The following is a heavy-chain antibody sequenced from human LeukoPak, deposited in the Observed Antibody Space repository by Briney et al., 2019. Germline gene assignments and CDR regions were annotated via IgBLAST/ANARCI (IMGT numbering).Heavy chain of an antibody. Sequence: GGSLRLSCVASGITFSSYAMSWVRQAPGKGPEWVSVISNTGESTYYVDSVKGRFTISRDNSKNTLYLQMNSLRAEDTAIYYCAKARGYYDSSDSFDSWGQGTLVTVSS. D-gene: IGHD3-22*01. CDR1: GITFSSYA. CDR3: AKARGYYDSSDSFDS. V-gene: IGHV3-23*01. J-gene: IGHJ4*02. CDR2: ISNTGEST.